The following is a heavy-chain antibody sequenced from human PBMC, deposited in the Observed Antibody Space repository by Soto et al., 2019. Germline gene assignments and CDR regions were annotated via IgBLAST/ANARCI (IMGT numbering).Heavy chain of an antibody. CDR2: ISTFNGDT. Sequence: GASVKVSCKASGYDFSNYGISWVRQAPGQGLEWMGWISTFNGDTTYAQRVQGRVAMTTDTSTTTAYMELRSLRSDDTAVYFCAREGXSNSWYGVGYYYYGMDVWGQGTTVTVSS. J-gene: IGHJ6*02. D-gene: IGHD6-13*01. CDR3: AREGXSNSWYGVGYYYYGMDV. V-gene: IGHV1-18*04. CDR1: GYDFSNYG.